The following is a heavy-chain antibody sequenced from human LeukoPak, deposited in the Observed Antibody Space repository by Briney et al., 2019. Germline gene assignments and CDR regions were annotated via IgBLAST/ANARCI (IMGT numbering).Heavy chain of an antibody. V-gene: IGHV1-46*01. CDR1: GYTFTSYY. D-gene: IGHD3-22*01. CDR3: ARDYYDSSGPSVPFDY. CDR2: INPSGGST. Sequence: ASVKVSCKASGYTFTSYYMHWVRQAPGQGLEWMGIINPSGGSTSYAQKFQGRVTMTRDTSTSTVYMELSSLRSEDTAVYYCARDYYDSSGPSVPFDYWGQGTLVTVSS. J-gene: IGHJ4*02.